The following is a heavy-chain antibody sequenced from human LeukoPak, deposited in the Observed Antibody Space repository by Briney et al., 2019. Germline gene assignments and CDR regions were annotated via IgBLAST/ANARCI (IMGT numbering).Heavy chain of an antibody. V-gene: IGHV3-53*01. CDR2: IYSGGST. D-gene: IGHD6-19*01. CDR1: GFTVSSNY. J-gene: IGHJ4*02. Sequence: GGSLRLSCAPSGFTVSSNYISWVRQAPGKGLEWVSVIYSGGSTYYADSVKGRFTISRDNSKNTLYLKMNRLRAEDTAVYYCARESPGYSSGWYGGHLDYWGQGTLVTVSS. CDR3: ARESPGYSSGWYGGHLDY.